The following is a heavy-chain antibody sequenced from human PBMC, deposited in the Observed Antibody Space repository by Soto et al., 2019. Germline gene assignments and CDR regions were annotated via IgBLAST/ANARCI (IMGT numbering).Heavy chain of an antibody. Sequence: PSETLSLTCTVSGGSISSYYWSWIRQPPGKGLEWIGYIYYSGSTNYNPSLKSRVTISVDTSKNLFSLKLSSVTAADTAVYYCARGWFGELLPTDYYYYYGMDVWGQGTTVT. CDR2: IYYSGST. CDR1: GGSISSYY. CDR3: ARGWFGELLPTDYYYYYGMDV. V-gene: IGHV4-59*08. J-gene: IGHJ6*02. D-gene: IGHD3-10*01.